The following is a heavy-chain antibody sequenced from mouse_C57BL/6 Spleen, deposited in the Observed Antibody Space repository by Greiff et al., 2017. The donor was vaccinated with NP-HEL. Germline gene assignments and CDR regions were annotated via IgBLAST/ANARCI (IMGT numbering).Heavy chain of an antibody. CDR2: INPNNGGT. D-gene: IGHD1-1*01. Sequence: VQLQQSGPELVKPGASVKISCKASGYTFTDYYMNWVKQSHGKSLEWIGDINPNNGGTSYTQKFKGKATLTVDKSSSTAYMELRSLTSEDSAVYYCALYYGSLFAYWGQGTLVTVSA. CDR1: GYTFTDYY. V-gene: IGHV1-26*01. J-gene: IGHJ3*01. CDR3: ALYYGSLFAY.